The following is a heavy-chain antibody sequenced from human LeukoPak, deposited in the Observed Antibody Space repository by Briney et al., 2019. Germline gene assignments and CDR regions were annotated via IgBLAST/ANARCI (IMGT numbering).Heavy chain of an antibody. Sequence: SETLSLTCTVSGGSISSYYWSWIRQPPGKGLKWIGNIYYSGYTTYSPSLRSRVTISVDTSKNQFSLKLSSVTAADTAVYYCARVLGYSSSWYDDYYYYMDVWGKGTTVTVSS. CDR3: ARVLGYSSSWYDDYYYYMDV. CDR1: GGSISSYY. D-gene: IGHD6-13*01. CDR2: IYYSGYT. J-gene: IGHJ6*03. V-gene: IGHV4-59*12.